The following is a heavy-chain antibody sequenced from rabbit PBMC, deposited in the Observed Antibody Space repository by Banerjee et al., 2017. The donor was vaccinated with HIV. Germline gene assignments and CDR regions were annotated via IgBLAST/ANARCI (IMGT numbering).Heavy chain of an antibody. D-gene: IGHD6-1*01. CDR1: GFDFSSSYY. J-gene: IGHJ3*01. V-gene: IGHV1S40*01. CDR3: ARDYHAGYAGYGYALTRLDL. CDR2: IYTGSSGST. Sequence: QSLEESGGDLVKPGASLTLTCKASGFDFSSSYYMCWVRQAPGKGLEWIACIYTGSSGSTYYASWAKGRFTISKTSSTTVTLQMTSLTAADTATYFCARDYHAGYAGYGYALTRLDLWGPGTLVTVS.